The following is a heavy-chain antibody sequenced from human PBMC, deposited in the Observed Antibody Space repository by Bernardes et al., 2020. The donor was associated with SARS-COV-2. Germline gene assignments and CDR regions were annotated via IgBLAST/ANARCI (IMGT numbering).Heavy chain of an antibody. J-gene: IGHJ4*02. Sequence: GGSLRLSCGPSGFTFSNYGMHWVRQAPGKGLEWVEVIWYDGSIKHYADSVKGRFTISRDNFQNTLYLQMNSLTAEDTAVYFCARGNKEALAVAGTDYFDYWGQGTPVTVSS. CDR2: IWYDGSIK. D-gene: IGHD6-19*01. V-gene: IGHV3-33*01. CDR1: GFTFSNYG. CDR3: ARGNKEALAVAGTDYFDY.